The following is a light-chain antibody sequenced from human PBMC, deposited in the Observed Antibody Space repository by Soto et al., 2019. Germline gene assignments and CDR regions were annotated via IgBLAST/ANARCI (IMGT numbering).Light chain of an antibody. CDR1: HSISSW. J-gene: IGKJ1*01. CDR3: QQANSFPRT. CDR2: AAS. Sequence: DIQMTLSTSTLSASVGDRVTITCRASHSISSWLAWYQQKPGKAPKLLIYAASSLQSGVPSGFSGSGSGTDFTLTISSLQPEDFATYYCQQANSFPRTFGQGTKVDIK. V-gene: IGKV1-12*01.